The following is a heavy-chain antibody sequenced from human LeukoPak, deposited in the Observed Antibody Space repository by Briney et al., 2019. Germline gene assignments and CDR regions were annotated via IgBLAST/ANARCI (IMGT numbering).Heavy chain of an antibody. CDR1: GFTFSSYS. CDR2: ISSSSSYI. J-gene: IGHJ4*02. D-gene: IGHD3-10*01. V-gene: IGHV3-21*01. Sequence: PGGSLRLSCAASGFTFSSYSMNWVRQAPGKGLEWVSSISSSSSYIYYADSVKGRFTISRDNAKNSPYLQMNSLRAEDTAVYYCARDALRYGSGEDYWGQGTLVTVSS. CDR3: ARDALRYGSGEDY.